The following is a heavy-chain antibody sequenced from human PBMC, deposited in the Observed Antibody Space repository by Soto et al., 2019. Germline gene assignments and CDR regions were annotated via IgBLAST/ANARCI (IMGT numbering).Heavy chain of an antibody. CDR1: GFSLSSSGVG. J-gene: IGHJ4*02. CDR3: AHRRSSGWNKSDFEY. CDR2: IYWDDDK. V-gene: IGHV2-5*02. D-gene: IGHD6-19*01. Sequence: QITLKESGPTLVKPTQTLTLTCTFSGFSLSSSGVGVGWIRQPPGKALEWLALIYWDDDKRYSPSLKSRLSMTKDTSTNQMALTMPHMDPVDTATYYLAHRRSSGWNKSDFEYWGQGTLVIVSS.